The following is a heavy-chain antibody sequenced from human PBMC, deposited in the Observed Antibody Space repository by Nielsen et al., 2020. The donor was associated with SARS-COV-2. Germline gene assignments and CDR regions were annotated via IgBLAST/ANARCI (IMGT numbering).Heavy chain of an antibody. CDR3: ARVRPYYFDH. V-gene: IGHV4-59*13. J-gene: IGHJ4*02. Sequence: SETLSLTCTVFGGSIGSYYWSWIRQPPGKGLEWIGHIFNTGSTSYNPSLRSRVTILVDTSKNHFSLKLTSVTAADTAVYYCARVRPYYFDHWGQGILVTVSS. CDR1: GGSIGSYY. CDR2: IFNTGST.